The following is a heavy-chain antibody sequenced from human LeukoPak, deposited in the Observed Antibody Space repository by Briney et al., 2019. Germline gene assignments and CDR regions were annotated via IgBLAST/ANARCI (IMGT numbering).Heavy chain of an antibody. V-gene: IGHV3-53*01. Sequence: GGSLRLSCAASGFTVSSNYMSWVRQAPGKGPEWVSVIYSGGSTYYADSVRGRFTISRDNSKNTLYLQMNSLRAEDTAVYYCAKDLFLWYFDLWGRGTLVTVSS. CDR2: IYSGGST. CDR1: GFTVSSNY. CDR3: AKDLFLWYFDL. J-gene: IGHJ2*01. D-gene: IGHD2-21*01.